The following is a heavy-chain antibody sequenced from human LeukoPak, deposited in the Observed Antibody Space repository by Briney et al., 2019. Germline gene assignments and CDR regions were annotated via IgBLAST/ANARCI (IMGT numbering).Heavy chain of an antibody. CDR2: IFYSGST. Sequence: SETLSLTCTVSGGSISSSTYYWGWIRQPPGKGLEWIGTIFYSGSTYYNPSLKSRVTISVDTSKNQFSLKLSSVTAADTAVYYCARVGVDYSGNVIKYYFDYWGQGTLVTVSS. J-gene: IGHJ4*02. CDR1: GGSISSSTYY. D-gene: IGHD4-23*01. CDR3: ARVGVDYSGNVIKYYFDY. V-gene: IGHV4-39*07.